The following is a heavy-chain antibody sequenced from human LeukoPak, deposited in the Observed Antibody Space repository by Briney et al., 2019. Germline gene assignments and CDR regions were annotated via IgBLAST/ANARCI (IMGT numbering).Heavy chain of an antibody. CDR1: GFSFSDYD. V-gene: IGHV3-30*02. CDR3: AKDSKIVGATFRSYHYMDV. D-gene: IGHD1-26*01. J-gene: IGHJ6*03. Sequence: GGSLRLSCAASGFSFSDYDIHWVRLAPGKGLEWVTFIRYDGSNTYAESVKGRFTISRDNSKNTLYLQMNSLRAEDTAVYYCAKDSKIVGATFRSYHYMDVWGKGTAVTVSS. CDR2: IRYDGSNT.